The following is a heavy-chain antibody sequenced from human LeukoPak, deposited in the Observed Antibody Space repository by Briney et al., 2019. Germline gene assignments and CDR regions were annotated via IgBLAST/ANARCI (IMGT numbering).Heavy chain of an antibody. Sequence: SEALSLTCTVSGGSISSYYWSWIRQPPGKGLEWIGYIYYSGSTNYNPSLKSRVTISVDTSKNQFSLKLSSVTAADTAVYYCARDKYGDHPDYWGQGTLVTVSS. CDR2: IYYSGST. J-gene: IGHJ4*02. D-gene: IGHD4-17*01. CDR1: GGSISSYY. CDR3: ARDKYGDHPDY. V-gene: IGHV4-59*01.